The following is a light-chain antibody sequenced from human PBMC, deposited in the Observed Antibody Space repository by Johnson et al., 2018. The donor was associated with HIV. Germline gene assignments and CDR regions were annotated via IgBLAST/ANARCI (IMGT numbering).Light chain of an antibody. J-gene: IGLJ1*01. V-gene: IGLV1-51*01. CDR1: ISNIGNNY. CDR3: ATWDSSMSVYV. Sequence: QPVLTQPPSVSAAPGQKVTISCSGSISNIGNNYVSWYQQLPGTAPKLLIYDNNKRPSGIPDRFSGSKSGTSATLGITGLQTGDEADYYSATWDSSMSVYVCGTGTKVTVL. CDR2: DNN.